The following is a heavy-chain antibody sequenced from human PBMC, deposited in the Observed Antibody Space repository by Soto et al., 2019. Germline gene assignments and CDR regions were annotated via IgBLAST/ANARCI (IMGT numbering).Heavy chain of an antibody. CDR1: GFTFDDYA. CDR2: ISWNSGSI. V-gene: IGHV3-9*01. CDR3: AKGHFADDYYDSSGYIREPAFDY. Sequence: GGSLRLSCAASGFTFDDYAMHWVRQAPGKGLEWVSGISWNSGSIGYADSVKGRFTISRDNAKNSLYLQMNSLRAEDTALYYCAKGHFADDYYDSSGYIREPAFDYWGQGTLVTVSS. J-gene: IGHJ4*02. D-gene: IGHD3-22*01.